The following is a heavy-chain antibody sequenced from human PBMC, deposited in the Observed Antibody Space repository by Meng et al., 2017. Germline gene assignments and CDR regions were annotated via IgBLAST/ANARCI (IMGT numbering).Heavy chain of an antibody. Sequence: VRLVEAGVGLVKPGGSLRLSCAASGFTFDDYGMSWVRQAPGKGLEWVSGINWNGGSTGYADSVKGRFTISRDNAKNSLYLQMNSLRAEDTAVYYCANCWLTGDPADAFDIWGQGTMVTVSS. CDR1: GFTFDDYG. V-gene: IGHV3-20*04. CDR3: ANCWLTGDPADAFDI. CDR2: INWNGGST. J-gene: IGHJ3*02. D-gene: IGHD7-27*01.